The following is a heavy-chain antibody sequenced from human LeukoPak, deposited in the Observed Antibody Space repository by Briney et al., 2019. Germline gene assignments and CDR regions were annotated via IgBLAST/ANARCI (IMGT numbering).Heavy chain of an antibody. J-gene: IGHJ6*04. CDR2: ISSSSSYI. D-gene: IGHD2-2*01. CDR3: ASSDQLTMDV. Sequence: GGSLRLSCAASGFTFSSYSMNWIRQAPGKGLEWVSSISSSSSYIYYADSVKGRFTISRDNAKNSLYLQMNSLRAEDTAVYYCASSDQLTMDVWGKGTTVTVSS. V-gene: IGHV3-21*01. CDR1: GFTFSSYS.